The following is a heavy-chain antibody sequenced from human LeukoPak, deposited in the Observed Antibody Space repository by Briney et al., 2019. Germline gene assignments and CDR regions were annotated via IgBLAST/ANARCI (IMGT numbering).Heavy chain of an antibody. V-gene: IGHV3-23*01. CDR1: GFTFSSYE. CDR2: ISVSGLST. J-gene: IGHJ3*01. D-gene: IGHD3-22*01. Sequence: GGSLRLSCAASGFTFSSYEMNWVRQAPGKGLEWVSVISVSGLSTYYGDSVKGRFTISRDNSKNTLYLQMNSLRAEDTAVYYCAKNHNSNGYHTDDAFDVWGQGTMVTVSS. CDR3: AKNHNSNGYHTDDAFDV.